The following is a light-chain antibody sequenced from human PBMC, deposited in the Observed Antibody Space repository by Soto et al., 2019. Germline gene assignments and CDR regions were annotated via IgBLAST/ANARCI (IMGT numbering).Light chain of an antibody. Sequence: QSALTQPPSASGSPGQSVTISCTGTSSDVGGYNYVSWYQQHPGKAPKLMIYEVSKRPSGVPDRFSGSKSCNTASLTVSGLQAEDEAYYYCSSYAGSNNFVFGTGTKLTVL. CDR3: SSYAGSNNFV. J-gene: IGLJ1*01. V-gene: IGLV2-8*01. CDR2: EVS. CDR1: SSDVGGYNY.